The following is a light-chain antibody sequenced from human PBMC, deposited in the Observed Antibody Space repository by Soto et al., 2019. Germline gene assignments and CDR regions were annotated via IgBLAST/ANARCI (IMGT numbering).Light chain of an antibody. Sequence: ETVLTQSPGTLSLSPGETATLSCRASQRVSANYLAWYQHKPGQAPRLLIYDASNRATGIPARFSGSGSGTDFTLTISSLEPEDFAVYYCQQRSNWPPITFGQGTRLEIK. V-gene: IGKV3-11*01. CDR1: QRVSANY. J-gene: IGKJ5*01. CDR3: QQRSNWPPIT. CDR2: DAS.